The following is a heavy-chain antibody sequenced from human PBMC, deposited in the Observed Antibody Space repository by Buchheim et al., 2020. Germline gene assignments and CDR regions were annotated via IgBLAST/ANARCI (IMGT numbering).Heavy chain of an antibody. CDR3: AKAYHQGGTCYSACDY. Sequence: EVQLVESGGGLVQPGGSLRLSCAASGFIFSNYGMSWVRQAPGKGLEWVSVVSGNGGSTFTADSVKGRFTISRDNSKKTLYLQMNSLRADDTAVYYCAKAYHQGGTCYSACDYWGQGTL. J-gene: IGHJ4*02. D-gene: IGHD2-15*01. CDR1: GFIFSNYG. CDR2: VSGNGGST. V-gene: IGHV3-23*04.